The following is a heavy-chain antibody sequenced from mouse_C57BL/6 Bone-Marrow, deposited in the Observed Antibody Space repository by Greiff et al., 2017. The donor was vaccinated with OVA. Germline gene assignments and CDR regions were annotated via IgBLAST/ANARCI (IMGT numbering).Heavy chain of an antibody. V-gene: IGHV5-17*01. CDR3: ARNDGYSYYAMDY. J-gene: IGHJ4*01. D-gene: IGHD2-3*01. Sequence: EVNLVESGGGLVKPGGSLKLSCAASGFTFSDYGMHWVRQAPEKGLEWVAYISSGSSTIYYADTVKGRFTISRDNAKNTLFLQMTSLRSEDTAMYYCARNDGYSYYAMDYWGQGTSVTVSS. CDR2: ISSGSSTI. CDR1: GFTFSDYG.